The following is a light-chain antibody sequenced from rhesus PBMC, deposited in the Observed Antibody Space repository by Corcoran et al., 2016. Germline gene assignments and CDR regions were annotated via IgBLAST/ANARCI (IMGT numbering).Light chain of an antibody. CDR3: LQYNSSPLT. CDR2: KAS. V-gene: IGKV1-22*01. J-gene: IGKJ4*01. Sequence: DIQMTQSPSSLSASVGDTVTITCRASQSISSWLDWCQQKPGKAPKLLIYKASSLTSGVPSRFSGSGAGTDFTLTISSLQPEDVATYYCLQYNSSPLTFGGGTKVEMK. CDR1: QSISSW.